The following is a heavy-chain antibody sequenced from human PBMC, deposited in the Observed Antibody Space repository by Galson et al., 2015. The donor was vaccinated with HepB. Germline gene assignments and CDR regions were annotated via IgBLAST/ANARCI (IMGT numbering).Heavy chain of an antibody. D-gene: IGHD3-10*01. V-gene: IGHV3-48*02. CDR3: ARDRGSLWSGKYGWFDS. CDR1: GFTFSSYS. CDR2: ISSSSSNI. J-gene: IGHJ5*01. Sequence: SLRLSCAASGFTFSSYSMNWVRQAPGKGLEWLSYISSSSSNIYHADSVKGRFTIFRENAKNSLYLQMNSLRDEDTAIYYCARDRGSLWSGKYGWFDSWGQGTLVTVSS.